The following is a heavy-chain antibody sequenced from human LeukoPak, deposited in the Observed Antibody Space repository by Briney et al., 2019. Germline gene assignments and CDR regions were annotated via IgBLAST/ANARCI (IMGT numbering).Heavy chain of an antibody. D-gene: IGHD2-2*01. V-gene: IGHV1-2*02. CDR1: GYTFTDYY. CDR3: TREARVGNWFDP. J-gene: IGHJ5*02. Sequence: GASVKVSCRASGYTFTDYYIHWVRQAPGQGLEWTGWINPDNGGTNYAQKFQGRVTMTRDTSIRTVYMDLSRLRSDDTAVFYCTREARVGNWFDPWGQGTQVTVSS. CDR2: INPDNGGT.